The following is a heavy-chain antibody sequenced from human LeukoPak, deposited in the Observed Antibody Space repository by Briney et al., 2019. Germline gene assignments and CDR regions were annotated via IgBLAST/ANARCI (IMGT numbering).Heavy chain of an antibody. CDR1: GFTFSSYW. Sequence: GSLRLSCAASGFTFSSYWMSWVRQAPGKGLEWVANIKQDGSEKYYVDSVKGRFTISRDNAKNSLYLQMNSLRAEDTAVYYCARRRYSGSSQHFDCWGQGTLVTVSS. J-gene: IGHJ4*02. V-gene: IGHV3-7*01. CDR2: IKQDGSEK. D-gene: IGHD1-26*01. CDR3: ARRRYSGSSQHFDC.